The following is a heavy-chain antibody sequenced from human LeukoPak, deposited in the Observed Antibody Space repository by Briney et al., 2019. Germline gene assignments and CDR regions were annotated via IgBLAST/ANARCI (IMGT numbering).Heavy chain of an antibody. CDR1: GYTFTSYG. Sequence: ASVKVSCKASGYTFTSYGISRVRQAPGQGLEWMGWISAYNGNTNYAQKLQGRVTMTTDTSTSTAYMELRSLRSDDTAVYYCARVSYCSSTSCSYYYYGMDVWGQGTTVTVSS. CDR2: ISAYNGNT. D-gene: IGHD2-2*01. V-gene: IGHV1-18*01. CDR3: ARVSYCSSTSCSYYYYGMDV. J-gene: IGHJ6*02.